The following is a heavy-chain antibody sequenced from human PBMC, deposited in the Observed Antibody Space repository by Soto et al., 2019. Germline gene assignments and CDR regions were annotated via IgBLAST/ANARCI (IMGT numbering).Heavy chain of an antibody. CDR2: INPDGSTT. Sequence: GGSLRLSCAASGFTFSSYWVHWVRQVPGKGLVWVSRINPDGSTTSYVDSVKGRFTTSRDNAKNTLYLQMNSLTDEDTAVYYCARDRFPQNGRYLDSWGRGTLVTVSS. D-gene: IGHD1-26*01. CDR3: ARDRFPQNGRYLDS. CDR1: GFTFSSYW. V-gene: IGHV3-74*03. J-gene: IGHJ4*01.